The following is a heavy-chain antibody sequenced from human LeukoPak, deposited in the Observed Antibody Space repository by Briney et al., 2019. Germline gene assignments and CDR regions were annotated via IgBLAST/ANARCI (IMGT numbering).Heavy chain of an antibody. V-gene: IGHV3-72*01. CDR1: GFTFSDHY. CDR2: IRNKANSYTT. D-gene: IGHD1-26*01. CDR3: ARARYSANDYSDY. Sequence: GGSLRLSCAASGFTFSDHYMDWVRQAPGKGLEWVGRIRNKANSYTTEYAASVKGRFAISRDDSKNSLYLQMSSLKTEDTALYYCARARYSANDYSDYWGQGTLVTVSS. J-gene: IGHJ4*02.